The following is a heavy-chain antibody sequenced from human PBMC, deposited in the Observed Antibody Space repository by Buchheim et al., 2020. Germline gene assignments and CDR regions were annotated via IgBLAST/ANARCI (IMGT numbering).Heavy chain of an antibody. D-gene: IGHD2-15*01. CDR2: IWYDGSNK. CDR1: GFTFTSYG. Sequence: QVQLVESGGGVVQPGRSLRLSCAASGFTFTSYGMHWVRQAPGKGLECVAVIWYDGSNKYYADSVKGRFTISRDNSKHTLYLQMNSLRAEDTAVYYCAREYCSGGSCYSYYFDYWGQGTL. J-gene: IGHJ4*02. CDR3: AREYCSGGSCYSYYFDY. V-gene: IGHV3-33*01.